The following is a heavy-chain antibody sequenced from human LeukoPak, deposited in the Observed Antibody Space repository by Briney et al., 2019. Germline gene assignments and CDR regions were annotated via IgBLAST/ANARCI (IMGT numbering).Heavy chain of an antibody. CDR3: ASSSLLWFGELLPNYFDY. CDR2: IRYDGSNK. CDR1: GFTFSSYG. Sequence: GGSLRLSCAASGFTFSSYGMHWVRQAPGKGLEWVAFIRYDGSNKYYADSVKGRFTISRDNAKNSLYLQMNSLRAEDTAVYYCASSSLLWFGELLPNYFDYWGQGTLVTVSS. D-gene: IGHD3-10*01. J-gene: IGHJ4*02. V-gene: IGHV3-30*02.